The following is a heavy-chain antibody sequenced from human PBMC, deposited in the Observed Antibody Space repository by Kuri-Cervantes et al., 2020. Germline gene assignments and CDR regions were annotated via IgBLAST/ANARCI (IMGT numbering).Heavy chain of an antibody. J-gene: IGHJ4*02. V-gene: IGHV3-74*01. CDR1: GFTFSSYW. D-gene: IGHD2-21*02. CDR2: INSDGSST. Sequence: GESLKISCAASGFTFSSYWMHWVRQAPGKGLVWVSRINSDGSSTSYADSVKGRFTISRDNAKNTLYLQMNSLRAEDTAVYYCARAARAVVTAIDPQGGWYYFDYWGQGTLVTVSS. CDR3: ARAARAVVTAIDPQGGWYYFDY.